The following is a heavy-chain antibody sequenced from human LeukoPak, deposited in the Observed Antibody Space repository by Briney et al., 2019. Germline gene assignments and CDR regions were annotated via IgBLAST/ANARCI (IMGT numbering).Heavy chain of an antibody. V-gene: IGHV4-38-2*01. J-gene: IGHJ4*02. CDR3: ARHNLDSYNFEY. CDR2: ISHSGST. D-gene: IGHD3/OR15-3a*01. CDR1: GYSISSAYY. Sequence: SETLSLTCAVSGYSISSAYYWGWIRQPPGKGLEWIGSISHSGSTYYNPSLKSRVTISMDTSKNQFSLKLSSVTAADTAVYYCARHNLDSYNFEYWGQGNLVTVSS.